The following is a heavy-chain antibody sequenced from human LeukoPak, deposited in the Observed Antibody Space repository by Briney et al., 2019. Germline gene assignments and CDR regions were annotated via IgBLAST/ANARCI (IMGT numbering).Heavy chain of an antibody. CDR3: ESHIGGGIEDMDV. CDR1: GGSICTYY. J-gene: IGHJ6*03. V-gene: IGHV4-4*09. Sequence: SETLSLTCTVSGGSICTYYWIWIRQSPGKGREGIGYIYVTGSTRYNPYLQSRVTISVDTSRNQFFLKMSYVTAADTDVYSCESHIGGGIEDMDVWGKGTKVTVSS. CDR2: IYVTGST. D-gene: IGHD3-16*02.